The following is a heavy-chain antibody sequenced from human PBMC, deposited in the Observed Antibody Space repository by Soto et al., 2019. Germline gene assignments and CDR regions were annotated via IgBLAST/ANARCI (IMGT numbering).Heavy chain of an antibody. Sequence: GGSLRLSCAASGFTFSSYGMHWVRQAPGKGLEWVAVIWYDGSNKYYADSVKGRFTISRDNSKNTLYLQMNSLRAEDTAVYYCAREYTWRGVSHMDVWGQGTTVTVSS. CDR2: IWYDGSNK. D-gene: IGHD2-2*02. J-gene: IGHJ6*02. CDR1: GFTFSSYG. CDR3: AREYTWRGVSHMDV. V-gene: IGHV3-33*01.